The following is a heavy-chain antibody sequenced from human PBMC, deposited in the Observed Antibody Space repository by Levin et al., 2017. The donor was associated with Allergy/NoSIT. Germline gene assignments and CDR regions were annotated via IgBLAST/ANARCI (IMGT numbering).Heavy chain of an antibody. D-gene: IGHD2-15*01. Sequence: SETLSLTCAVYGGSFSGYYWSWIRQPPGKGLEWIGEINHSGSTNYNPSLKSRVTISVDTSKNQFSLKLSSVTAADTAVYYCARRGDTGYCSGGSCYPYWGQGTLVTVSS. CDR2: INHSGST. CDR1: GGSFSGYY. V-gene: IGHV4-34*01. J-gene: IGHJ4*02. CDR3: ARRGDTGYCSGGSCYPY.